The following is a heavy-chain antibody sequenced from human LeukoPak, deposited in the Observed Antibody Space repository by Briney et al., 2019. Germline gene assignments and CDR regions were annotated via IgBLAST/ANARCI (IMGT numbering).Heavy chain of an antibody. D-gene: IGHD1-26*01. CDR3: ARVEEDLIVGATGGAFDI. Sequence: SETLSLTCTVSGGSINTFNYYWGWIRQPPGKGLEWIGSIYYSGSTYYNPSLKSRVTISVDTSKNQFSLKLTSVTAADTAVYYCARVEEDLIVGATGGAFDIWGQGTMVNVSS. CDR2: IYYSGST. J-gene: IGHJ3*02. V-gene: IGHV4-39*01. CDR1: GGSINTFNYY.